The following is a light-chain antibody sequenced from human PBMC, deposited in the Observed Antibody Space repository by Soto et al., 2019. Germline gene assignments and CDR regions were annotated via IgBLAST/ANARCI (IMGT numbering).Light chain of an antibody. CDR2: TND. CDR1: WYNIGKNL. CDR3: AAWDDSLNGYV. Sequence: QSVLTQPPSASGTPGQTVTISCSGGWYNIGKNLGYWYQQLPGTAPKLLIYTNDQRPSGVPDRFSASKSGTSASLAISGLQSEDEADYYCAAWDDSLNGYVFGTGTKVTVL. J-gene: IGLJ1*01. V-gene: IGLV1-44*01.